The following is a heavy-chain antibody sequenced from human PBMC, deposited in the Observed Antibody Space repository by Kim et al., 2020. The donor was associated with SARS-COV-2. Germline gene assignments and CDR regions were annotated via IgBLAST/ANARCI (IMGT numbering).Heavy chain of an antibody. Sequence: GGSLRLSCAASGFTFRNYWMHWVRQAPGKGLVWVSHISSDGSSTTYADSVKGRFTISRDNAKNTLYLQMNSLRPEDTAVYYCARDERLTTPILWFGESRGAFDIWGQGTVVTVSS. J-gene: IGHJ3*02. V-gene: IGHV3-74*01. CDR1: GFTFRNYW. D-gene: IGHD3-10*01. CDR2: ISSDGSST. CDR3: ARDERLTTPILWFGESRGAFDI.